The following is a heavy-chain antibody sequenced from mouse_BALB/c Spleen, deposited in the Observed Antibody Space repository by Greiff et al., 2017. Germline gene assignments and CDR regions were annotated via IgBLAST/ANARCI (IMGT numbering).Heavy chain of an antibody. V-gene: IGHV4-1*02. CDR1: GFDFSRYW. CDR3: ARPNYYGRDRYFDV. CDR2: INPDSSTI. J-gene: IGHJ1*01. Sequence: VQLKQSGGGLVQPGGSLKLSCAASGFDFSRYWMSWVRQAPGKGLEWIGEINPDSSTINYTPSLKDKFIISRDNAKNTLYLQMSKVRSEDTALYYCARPNYYGRDRYFDVWGAGTTVTVSS. D-gene: IGHD1-1*01.